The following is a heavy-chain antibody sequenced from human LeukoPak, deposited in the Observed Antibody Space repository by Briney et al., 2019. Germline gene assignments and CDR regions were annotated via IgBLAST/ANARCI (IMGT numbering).Heavy chain of an antibody. V-gene: IGHV3-7*01. Sequence: GGSLRLSCAASGFTFSTYWMGWVRQTPGKGLEWVANINQDESEKKYVDSVKGRFTISRDNAKNSLYLQMNSLRAEDTALYYCARGGMITGRFAYWGQGTLVTVSS. CDR2: INQDESEK. D-gene: IGHD3-16*01. J-gene: IGHJ4*02. CDR3: ARGGMITGRFAY. CDR1: GFTFSTYW.